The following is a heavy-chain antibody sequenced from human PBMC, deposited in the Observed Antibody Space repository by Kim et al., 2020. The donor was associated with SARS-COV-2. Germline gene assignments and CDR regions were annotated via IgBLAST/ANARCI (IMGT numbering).Heavy chain of an antibody. CDR2: INRNSDST. CDR3: VRGYAGGPFDL. D-gene: IGHD3-16*01. Sequence: GGSLRLSCAASGFTFDDYGMSWVRQAPGKGLEWVSGINRNSDSTGYADSVKGRFTISRDNAKNSLFLQMNSLRAEDTALYHCVRGYAGGPFDLWGQGTLV. CDR1: GFTFDDYG. J-gene: IGHJ4*02. V-gene: IGHV3-20*01.